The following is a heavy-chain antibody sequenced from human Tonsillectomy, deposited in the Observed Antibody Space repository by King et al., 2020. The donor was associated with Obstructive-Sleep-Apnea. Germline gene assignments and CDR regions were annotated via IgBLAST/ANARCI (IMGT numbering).Heavy chain of an antibody. CDR1: GGSISSGDYF. J-gene: IGHJ4*02. CDR2: IFHSGTT. D-gene: IGHD3-10*01. Sequence: QLQESGPGLLKPSQTLSLTCTVSGGSISSGDYFWTWIRQPPGQGLEWIGYIFHSGTTYYNPSLKSRIAISLDTSKNQFFLKLSSVTAADTAVYYCARDASGSGSYYLDYWGQGTLVTVSS. V-gene: IGHV4-31*03. CDR3: ARDASGSGSYYLDY.